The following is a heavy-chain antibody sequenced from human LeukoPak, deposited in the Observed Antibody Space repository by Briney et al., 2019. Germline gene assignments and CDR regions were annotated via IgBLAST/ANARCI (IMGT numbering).Heavy chain of an antibody. CDR3: AKGKTHYYDSSGYYRFGYFDY. CDR2: ISWNSGSI. Sequence: SLRLSCAASGFTFDYYAMHWVRQAPGKGLEWVSGISWNSGSIGYADSVKGRFTISRDNAKNSLYLQMNSLRAEDTALYNCAKGKTHYYDSSGYYRFGYFDYWGQGTPVTVSS. D-gene: IGHD3-22*01. J-gene: IGHJ4*02. CDR1: GFTFDYYA. V-gene: IGHV3-9*01.